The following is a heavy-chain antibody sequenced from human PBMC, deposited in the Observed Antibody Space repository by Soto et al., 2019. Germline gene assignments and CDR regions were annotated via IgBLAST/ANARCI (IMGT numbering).Heavy chain of an antibody. V-gene: IGHV3-30-3*01. CDR3: AREMATMVRGPFDY. J-gene: IGHJ4*02. CDR1: GFTFSSYA. Sequence: GGSLRLSXAASGFTFSSYAMHWVRQAPGKGLEWVAVISYDGSNKYYADSVKGRFTISRDNSKNTLYLQMNSLRAEDTAVYYCAREMATMVRGPFDYWGQGTLVTVSS. D-gene: IGHD3-10*01. CDR2: ISYDGSNK.